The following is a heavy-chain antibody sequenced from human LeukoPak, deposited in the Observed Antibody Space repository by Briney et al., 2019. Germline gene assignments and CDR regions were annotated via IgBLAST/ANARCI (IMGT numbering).Heavy chain of an antibody. CDR1: SGSIISNNDY. J-gene: IGHJ5*02. CDR2: IHYSGRT. CDR3: ARGGYSYGYYWFDP. D-gene: IGHD5-18*01. V-gene: IGHV4-39*07. Sequence: SETLSLTCSVSSGSIISNNDYWGWIRQPPGKGLEWIATIHYSGRTYYNPSLKSRGTISVDTSQNQFSLKLSSVTAADTAVYYCARGGYSYGYYWFDPWGQGTLVTVSS.